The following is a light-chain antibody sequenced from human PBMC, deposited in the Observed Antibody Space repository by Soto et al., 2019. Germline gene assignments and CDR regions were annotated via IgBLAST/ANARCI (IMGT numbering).Light chain of an antibody. CDR2: DAS. V-gene: IGKV3-11*01. CDR1: QSVSSY. J-gene: IGKJ3*01. CDR3: QQRSNWLFT. Sequence: EIVLPQSPATLSLSPGERATLSCRASQSVSSYLAWYQQKPCQAPRLLIYDASNRATGIPARFSGSGSGTDFTLTISSLEPEDFAVYYCQQRSNWLFTFGPGTKVDIK.